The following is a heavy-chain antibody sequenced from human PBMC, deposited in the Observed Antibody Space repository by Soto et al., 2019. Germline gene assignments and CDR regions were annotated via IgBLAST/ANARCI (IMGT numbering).Heavy chain of an antibody. V-gene: IGHV3-74*01. CDR2: INSDASHT. J-gene: IGHJ5*02. CDR3: VRDGHCLTTSCYGNWFDP. CDR1: GFTFSTYW. D-gene: IGHD2-2*01. Sequence: PGGYRILSCAASGFTFSTYWMHWIRQVPGKGLEWVSRINSDASHTYYADSVKGRFTISRDNAKNTLHLEMNSLRAEDTAVYYCVRDGHCLTTSCYGNWFDPWGQGTLVTVSS.